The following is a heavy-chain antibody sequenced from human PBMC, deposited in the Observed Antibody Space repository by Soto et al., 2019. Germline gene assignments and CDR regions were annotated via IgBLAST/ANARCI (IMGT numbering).Heavy chain of an antibody. V-gene: IGHV4-59*01. CDR1: CGSMSDYF. D-gene: IGHD3-10*01. Sequence: SETLSLTCSVSCGSMSDYFWGWIRQSPGKGLEWIGYIYYLGSTDYNPSLKSRVTISVDTSKRQFSLRLTSVTAADTAVYYCARDGYDGSGSPYPAYWGPGTQVTVSS. J-gene: IGHJ4*02. CDR3: ARDGYDGSGSPYPAY. CDR2: IYYLGST.